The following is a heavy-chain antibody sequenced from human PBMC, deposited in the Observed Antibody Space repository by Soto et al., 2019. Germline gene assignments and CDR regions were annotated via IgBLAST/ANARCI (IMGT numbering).Heavy chain of an antibody. D-gene: IGHD2-21*01. CDR2: VFFSGNT. J-gene: IGHJ4*01. V-gene: IGHV4-59*02. CDR3: SLAVEGTIHY. Sequence: QVQLQESGPGLVKPSETLSLTCTVSGGSVSGYYWSWIRRPPGKGLEWIGYVFFSGNTTYNPSLTSRVTISLDTSKNQFSLKLTSVAAADTAIYFCSLAVEGTIHYWGHVTLVTVSS. CDR1: GGSVSGYY.